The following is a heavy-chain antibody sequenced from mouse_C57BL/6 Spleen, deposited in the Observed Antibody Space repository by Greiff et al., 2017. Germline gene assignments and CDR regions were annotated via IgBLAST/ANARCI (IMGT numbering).Heavy chain of an antibody. J-gene: IGHJ2*01. CDR3: SRSIYYGSIYEDY. CDR1: GYTFTDYY. V-gene: IGHV1-26*01. Sequence: EVQLQQSGPELVKPGASVKISCKASGYTFTDYYMNWVKQSHGKSLEWIGDINPNNGGTSYNQKFKGKATLTVDKSSSTAYMELRSLTSEDSAVYYCSRSIYYGSIYEDYWGQGTTLTVSS. CDR2: INPNNGGT. D-gene: IGHD1-1*01.